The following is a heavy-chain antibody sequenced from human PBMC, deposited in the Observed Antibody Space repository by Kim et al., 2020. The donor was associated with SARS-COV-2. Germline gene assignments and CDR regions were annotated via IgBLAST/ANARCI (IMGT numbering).Heavy chain of an antibody. CDR3: ATVFAVRYGMDV. D-gene: IGHD4-17*01. Sequence: ASVKVSCKASGYSLSKFSMPWVRQAPGQGLEWMGSFNPYDGDTIYDQKFQGRVTMTTDTSTDTAYMVLTSLKSADRAVYYCATVFAVRYGMDVGGQGTTATV. V-gene: IGHV1-24*01. CDR1: GYSLSKFS. CDR2: FNPYDGDT. J-gene: IGHJ6*02.